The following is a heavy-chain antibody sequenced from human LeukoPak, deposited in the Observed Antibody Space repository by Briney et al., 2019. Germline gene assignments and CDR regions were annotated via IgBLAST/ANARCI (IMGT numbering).Heavy chain of an antibody. Sequence: GGSLRLSCAASGFTVSSNYMSRGRQAPRTRVWWGSVIYSGGSTYYADSVKGRFTISRDNSKNTLYLQMNSLRAEDTAIYYCARRRWNDYWGQGTLVTVSS. D-gene: IGHD4-23*01. CDR3: ARRRWNDY. CDR1: GFTVSSNY. CDR2: IYSGGST. V-gene: IGHV3-66*01. J-gene: IGHJ4*02.